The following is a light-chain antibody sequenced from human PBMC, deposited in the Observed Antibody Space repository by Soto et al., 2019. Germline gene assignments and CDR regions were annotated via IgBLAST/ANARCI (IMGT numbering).Light chain of an antibody. Sequence: QSVLTQPTSVSGSPGRSITISCTGTSXDVGGYNYVQWYQKQQAKAQKLMICDVSDRPSGVSNRFYGSKSGTTAYLTIYGLKDEDEADYYCSSYTSSRTPWVFGTGTKVTVL. CDR2: DVS. J-gene: IGLJ1*01. CDR1: SXDVGGYNY. V-gene: IGLV2-14*03. CDR3: SSYTSSRTPWV.